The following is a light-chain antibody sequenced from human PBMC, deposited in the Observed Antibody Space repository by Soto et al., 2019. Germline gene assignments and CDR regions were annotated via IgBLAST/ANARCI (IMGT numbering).Light chain of an antibody. V-gene: IGLV2-14*01. J-gene: IGLJ1*01. Sequence: QSALTQPASVSGSPGQSITISCTGTNPDVGGYNYVSWYQHHPGKAPKLLIYEVTNRPSGVSSRFSGSKSGNTASLTISGLQAEDESDYYCFSSTASGTRVFGTGTKLTVL. CDR3: FSSTASGTRV. CDR1: NPDVGGYNY. CDR2: EVT.